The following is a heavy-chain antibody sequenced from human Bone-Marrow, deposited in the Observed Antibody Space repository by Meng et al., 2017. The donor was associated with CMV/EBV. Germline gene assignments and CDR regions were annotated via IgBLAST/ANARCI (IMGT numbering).Heavy chain of an antibody. CDR1: GFSPSTSGVG. D-gene: IGHD4-23*01. J-gene: IGHJ2*01. Sequence: QNNLNESVPTLVKPPKTLTLTCTFSGFSPSTSGVGVGWIRQPPGKALEWLALIYWDDDKRYSPSLKSRLTITKDTSKNQVVLTMTNMDPVDTATYYCAHRGGGNGGWYFDLWGRGTLVTVSS. CDR2: IYWDDDK. V-gene: IGHV2-5*02. CDR3: AHRGGGNGGWYFDL.